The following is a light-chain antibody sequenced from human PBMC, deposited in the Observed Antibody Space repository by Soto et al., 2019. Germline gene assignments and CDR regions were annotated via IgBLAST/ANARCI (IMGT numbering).Light chain of an antibody. J-gene: IGLJ2*01. CDR2: TNN. CDR1: SSNIGSNT. Sequence: QSVLTQPPSASGTPGQRVTISCSGSSSNIGSNTVNWYQQLPGTAPKLLICTNNQRPSGVPDRFSGSKSGTSASLAISGLKSEDEADYYCAAWDDSLNGVVFGGGTKLTVL. V-gene: IGLV1-44*01. CDR3: AAWDDSLNGVV.